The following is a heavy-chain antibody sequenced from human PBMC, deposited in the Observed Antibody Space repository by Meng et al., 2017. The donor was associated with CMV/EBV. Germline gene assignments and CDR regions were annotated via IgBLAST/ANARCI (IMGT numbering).Heavy chain of an antibody. V-gene: IGHV4-34*01. CDR1: GGSFSGYY. Sequence: SETLSLTCAVYGGSFSGYYWSRIRQLPGKGREWIGEINHSGSTNYNPSLKSRFTISVDTSKNQFSLKLSSVTAADTAVYYCARWEKRITIFGVVNTYYYYGMDVWGQGTTVTVSS. J-gene: IGHJ6*02. CDR2: INHSGST. CDR3: ARWEKRITIFGVVNTYYYYGMDV. D-gene: IGHD3-3*01.